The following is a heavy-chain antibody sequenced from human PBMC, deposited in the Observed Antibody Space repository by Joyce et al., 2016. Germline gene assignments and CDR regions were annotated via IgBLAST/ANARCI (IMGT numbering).Heavy chain of an antibody. CDR3: ASCSGGTCFLFDL. CDR2: ISAYNGNT. CDR1: RYTFTSYG. D-gene: IGHD2-15*01. Sequence: SGPEVQKPGASVRVSCKASRYTFTSYGINWVRQAPGQGLEWMGWISAYNGNTKSSQNLQSRVTMTTDTSTGTAYMELRSLRSDDTAVYYCASCSGGTCFLFDLWGQGTMVTVSS. V-gene: IGHV1-18*01. J-gene: IGHJ3*01.